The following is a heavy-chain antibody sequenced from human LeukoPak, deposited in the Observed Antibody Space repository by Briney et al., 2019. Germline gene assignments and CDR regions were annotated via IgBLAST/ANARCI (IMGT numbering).Heavy chain of an antibody. Sequence: KTSETLSLTCTVSGGSISSYYWSWIRQPPGKGLEWIGYIYYSGSTNYNPSLKSRVTISVDTSKNQFSLKLSSVTAADTAVYYCARASLLWFGEFPDAFDIWGQETMVTVSS. D-gene: IGHD3-10*01. CDR3: ARASLLWFGEFPDAFDI. V-gene: IGHV4-59*08. CDR2: IYYSGST. CDR1: GGSISSYY. J-gene: IGHJ3*02.